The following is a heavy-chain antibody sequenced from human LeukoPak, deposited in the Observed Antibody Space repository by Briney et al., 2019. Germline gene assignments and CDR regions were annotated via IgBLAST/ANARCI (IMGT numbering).Heavy chain of an antibody. CDR1: GGSISSYY. Sequence: SETLSFTCTVSGGSISSYYWSWIRQPPGEGLEWIGYIDYSGSTIHNPSLKSRVTISVNTSKNQFSLQLTSVTAADTAVYYCARSGGLYTSTWYFHRWGQGTLVTVSS. D-gene: IGHD6-13*01. V-gene: IGHV4-59*01. J-gene: IGHJ1*01. CDR2: IDYSGST. CDR3: ARSGGLYTSTWYFHR.